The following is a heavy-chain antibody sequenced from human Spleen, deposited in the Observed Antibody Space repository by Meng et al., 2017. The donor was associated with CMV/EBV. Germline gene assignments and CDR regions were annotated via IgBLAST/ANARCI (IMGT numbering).Heavy chain of an antibody. D-gene: IGHD3-3*01. CDR3: ARDRNQVYGVVVPYYYYSYGMDV. V-gene: IGHV3-21*01. CDR1: GFTFSRNS. Sequence: GESLKISCGASGFTFSRNSMNWVRQAPGRGLEWVSSISSSSRYIYYADSVKGRFTIPRDNAKNSLSLQMSSLRAEDTAVYYCARDRNQVYGVVVPYYYYSYGMDVWGHGTTVTVSS. J-gene: IGHJ6*02. CDR2: ISSSSRYI.